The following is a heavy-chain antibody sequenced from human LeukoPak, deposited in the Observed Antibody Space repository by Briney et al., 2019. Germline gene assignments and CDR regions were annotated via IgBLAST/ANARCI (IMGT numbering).Heavy chain of an antibody. CDR3: ARDSSRLAYSD. J-gene: IGHJ4*02. CDR2: ISSSSSYI. CDR1: GFTFSSYS. V-gene: IGHV3-21*01. Sequence: GGSLRLSCAASGFTFSSYSMNWVRQAPGKGLEWVSSISSSSSYIYYADSVKGRFTISRDNAKNSLYLQMNSLRAEDTAVYYCARDSSRLAYSDWGQGTLVTVSS. D-gene: IGHD6-13*01.